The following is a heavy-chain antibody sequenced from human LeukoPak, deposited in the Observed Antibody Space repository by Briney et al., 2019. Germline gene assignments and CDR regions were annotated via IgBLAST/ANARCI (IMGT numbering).Heavy chain of an antibody. CDR3: ARGTTVTTPDY. V-gene: IGHV3-9*01. CDR1: GFTFDDYA. J-gene: IGHJ4*02. CDR2: ISWNSGSI. D-gene: IGHD4-17*01. Sequence: PGGSLRLSCAASGFTFDDYAMHWVRQAPGKGLEWVSGISWNSGSIGYADSVKGRFTISRDNAKNSLYPQMNSLRAEDTALYYCARGTTVTTPDYWGQGTLVTVSS.